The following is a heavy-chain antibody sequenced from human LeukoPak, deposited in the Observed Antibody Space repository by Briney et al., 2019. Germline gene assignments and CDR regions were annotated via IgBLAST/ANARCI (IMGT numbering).Heavy chain of an antibody. D-gene: IGHD3-10*01. Sequence: GGSLRLSCAASGFTFSSYWMSWVRQAPGKGLEWVANIKQDGSEKYYVDSVKGRFTISRDNAKNSLYLQMNSLRAEDTAMYYCARDGWFGDYNWFDPWGQGTLVTVSS. CDR1: GFTFSSYW. J-gene: IGHJ5*02. CDR2: IKQDGSEK. CDR3: ARDGWFGDYNWFDP. V-gene: IGHV3-7*01.